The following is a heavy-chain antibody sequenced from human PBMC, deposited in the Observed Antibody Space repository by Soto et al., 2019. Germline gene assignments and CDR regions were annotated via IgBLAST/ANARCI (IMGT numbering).Heavy chain of an antibody. CDR2: IYYSGST. CDR3: ARVGIRTGRYGMDV. J-gene: IGHJ6*02. D-gene: IGHD3-10*01. Sequence: QVQLQESGPGLVKPSGTLSLTCAVSGASISSTCWWTWVRQPPGKGLEWIGEIYYSGSTNYNPSLKSRADITVDKSANQCSLKVSSATAADTAVYYCARVGIRTGRYGMDVWGQGTTVTVSS. CDR1: GASISSTCW. V-gene: IGHV4-4*02.